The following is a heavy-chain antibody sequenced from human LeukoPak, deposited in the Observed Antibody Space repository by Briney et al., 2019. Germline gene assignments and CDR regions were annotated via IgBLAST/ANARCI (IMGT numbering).Heavy chain of an antibody. CDR3: ARGDWDFDY. CDR1: GFTFTSYS. CDR2: ISSSSSNI. V-gene: IGHV3-48*04. D-gene: IGHD3-9*01. Sequence: GSLRLSCAASGFTFTSYSMNWVRQAPGKGLEWVSYISSSSSNIYYADSVKGRFTISRNNSKNSPYLQMNSLRAEDTAMYYCARGDWDFDYWGQGTLVTVSS. J-gene: IGHJ4*02.